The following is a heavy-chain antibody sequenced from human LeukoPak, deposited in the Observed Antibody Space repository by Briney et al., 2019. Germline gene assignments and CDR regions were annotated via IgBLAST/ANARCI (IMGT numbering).Heavy chain of an antibody. CDR3: AKVADIVVVPASGMDV. D-gene: IGHD2-2*01. CDR2: ISGSGGST. CDR1: GFTFSSYA. J-gene: IGHJ6*03. Sequence: PGGSLRLSCAASGFTFSSYAMSWVRQAPGKGLEWVSAISGSGGSTYYADSVKGRFTISRDNSKNTLYLQMNSLRAEDTAVHYCAKVADIVVVPASGMDVWGKGTTVTVSS. V-gene: IGHV3-23*01.